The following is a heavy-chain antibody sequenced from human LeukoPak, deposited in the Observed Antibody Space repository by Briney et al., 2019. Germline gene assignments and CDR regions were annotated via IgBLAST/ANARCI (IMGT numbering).Heavy chain of an antibody. CDR1: GFTFSSYA. Sequence: QPGGSLRLSCAASGFTFSSYAMHRVRQAPGKGLEWVAVISYDGSNKYYADSVKGRFTISRDNSKNPLFLQMNSLRAEDTAVYYCARVDMEGYFDYWGQGTLVTVSS. CDR2: ISYDGSNK. V-gene: IGHV3-30-3*01. CDR3: ARVDMEGYFDY. D-gene: IGHD1-1*01. J-gene: IGHJ4*02.